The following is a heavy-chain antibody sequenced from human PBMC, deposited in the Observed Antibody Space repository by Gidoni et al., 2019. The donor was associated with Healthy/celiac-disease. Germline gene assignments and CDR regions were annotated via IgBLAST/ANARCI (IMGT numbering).Heavy chain of an antibody. CDR2: IWYDGSNK. CDR3: ARDNGGNDAFDI. D-gene: IGHD4-17*01. J-gene: IGHJ3*02. CDR1: GFTFRSYG. V-gene: IGHV3-33*01. Sequence: QVQLVESGGGVVQPGRSLRRSCAASGFTFRSYGMHGVRQAQGKGLGWVAVIWYDGSNKYYADSVKGRFTISSDNSKNTLYLQMNSLRAEDTAVYYCARDNGGNDAFDIWGQGTMVTVSS.